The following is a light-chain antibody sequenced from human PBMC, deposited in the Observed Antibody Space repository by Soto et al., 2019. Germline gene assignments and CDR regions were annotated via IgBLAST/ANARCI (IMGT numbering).Light chain of an antibody. J-gene: IGKJ1*01. V-gene: IGKV1-39*01. Sequence: DIQMTQSPSSLSASVGDRVTVTCRASQNITTYLNRYQQKPGKAPKLLIYAASSLQIGVPSRFSGSVSGTDFTLTITSLQPEDFSPYICKQSYGTPWTFGQGTKVDIK. CDR2: AAS. CDR1: QNITTY. CDR3: KQSYGTPWT.